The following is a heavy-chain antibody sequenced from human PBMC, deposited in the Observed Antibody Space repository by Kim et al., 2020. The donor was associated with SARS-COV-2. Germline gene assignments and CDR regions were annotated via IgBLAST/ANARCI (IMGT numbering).Heavy chain of an antibody. CDR2: ISWNSGSI. CDR3: AKVWTRTGYYDSSGYYYDWYFDL. D-gene: IGHD3-22*01. V-gene: IGHV3-9*01. Sequence: GGSLRLSCAASGFTFGDYAMHWVRQAPGKGLEWVSGISWNSGSIGYADSVKGRFTISRDNAKNSLYLQMNSLRAEDTALYYCAKVWTRTGYYDSSGYYYDWYFDLWGRGTLVTVSS. CDR1: GFTFGDYA. J-gene: IGHJ2*01.